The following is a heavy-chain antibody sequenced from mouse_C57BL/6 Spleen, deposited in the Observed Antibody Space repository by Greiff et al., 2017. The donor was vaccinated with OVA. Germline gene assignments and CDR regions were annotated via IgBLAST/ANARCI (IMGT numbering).Heavy chain of an antibody. CDR2: IYPRSGNT. D-gene: IGHD2-10*02. CDR3: AREGYGNYGYYFDY. V-gene: IGHV1-81*01. J-gene: IGHJ2*01. Sequence: QVQLKESGAELARPGASVKLSCKASGYTFTSYGISWVKQRTGQGLEWIGEIYPRSGNTYYNEKFKGKATLTADKSSSTAYMELRSLTSEDSAVYFCAREGYGNYGYYFDYWGQGTTLTVSS. CDR1: GYTFTSYG.